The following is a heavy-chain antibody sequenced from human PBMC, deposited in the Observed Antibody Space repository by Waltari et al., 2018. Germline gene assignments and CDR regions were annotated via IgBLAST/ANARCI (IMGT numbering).Heavy chain of an antibody. CDR2: ISSSSGYI. J-gene: IGHJ5*02. CDR1: GFTFSSYS. Sequence: EVQLVESGGGLVKPGGSLRLSCAASGFTFSSYSMNWVRQAPGKGLEWVSSISSSSGYIYYADSVKGRFTIPRDNAKNSLYLQMNSLRAEDTAVYYCARDPCSGGSCPLSWGQGTLVTVSS. CDR3: ARDPCSGGSCPLS. D-gene: IGHD2-15*01. V-gene: IGHV3-21*01.